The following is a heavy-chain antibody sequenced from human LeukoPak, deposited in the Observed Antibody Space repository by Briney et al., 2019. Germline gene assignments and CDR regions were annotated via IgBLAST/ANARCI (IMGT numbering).Heavy chain of an antibody. CDR3: APSGYSSGWYYDNWFDP. Sequence: ASVEVSCKASGGTFSSYAISWVRQAPGQGLEWMGGIIPTFGTANYAQKFQGRVTITADESTSTAYMELSSLRSEDTAVYYCAPSGYSSGWYYDNWFDPWGQGTLVTVSS. CDR2: IIPTFGTA. V-gene: IGHV1-69*13. J-gene: IGHJ5*02. CDR1: GGTFSSYA. D-gene: IGHD6-19*01.